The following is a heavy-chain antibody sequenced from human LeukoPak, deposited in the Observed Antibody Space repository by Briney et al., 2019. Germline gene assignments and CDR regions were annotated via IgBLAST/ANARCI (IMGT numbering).Heavy chain of an antibody. V-gene: IGHV3-48*03. Sequence: GGSLRLSCAASGFTFSSYEMNWVRQAPGKGLEWVSYISSSGSTIYYADSVKGRFTISRDNAKNSLYLQMNSLRAEDTAVYYCAREIRYCSGSKCYLFDYWGQGTLVTVSS. CDR1: GFTFSSYE. D-gene: IGHD2-15*01. CDR2: ISSSGSTI. CDR3: AREIRYCSGSKCYLFDY. J-gene: IGHJ4*02.